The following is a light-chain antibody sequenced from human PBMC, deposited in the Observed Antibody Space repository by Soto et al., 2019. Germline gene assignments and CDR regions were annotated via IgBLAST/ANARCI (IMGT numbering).Light chain of an antibody. Sequence: QSVLTQPPSVSGAPGQRVTIYCPGSRSNIGAGYDVHWYQQLPGTAPKLLIYGNSNRPSGVTDRFSGSKSGTAASLAITGLQAEDEADDYCQSYDSSLSAFYGFGTGTKVTVL. J-gene: IGLJ1*01. CDR2: GNS. CDR1: RSNIGAGYD. V-gene: IGLV1-40*01. CDR3: QSYDSSLSAFYG.